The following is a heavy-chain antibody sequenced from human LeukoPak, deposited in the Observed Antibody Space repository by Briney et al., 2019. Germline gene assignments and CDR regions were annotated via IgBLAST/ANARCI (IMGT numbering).Heavy chain of an antibody. V-gene: IGHV3-21*04. J-gene: IGHJ3*02. CDR2: ISSSSSYI. CDR1: GFTFSSYS. D-gene: IGHD5-12*01. Sequence: GGSLRLSCAASGFTFSSYSMNWVRQAPGKGLEWVSSISSSSSYIYYADSVKGRFTISRDNAKNSLYLQMNSLRAEDTAVYYCASPGSGYDFSAFDIWGQGTMVTVSS. CDR3: ASPGSGYDFSAFDI.